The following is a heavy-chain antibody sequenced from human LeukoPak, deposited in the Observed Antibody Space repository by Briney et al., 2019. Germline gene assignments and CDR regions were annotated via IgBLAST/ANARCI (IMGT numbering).Heavy chain of an antibody. J-gene: IGHJ4*02. D-gene: IGHD3-3*01. CDR1: GFTFTTYW. V-gene: IGHV3-7*04. CDR2: IQQDGDEK. Sequence: PGGSLRLSCAPSGFTFTTYWMSWVRQAPGKGLEWVAQIQQDGDEKYSVDSVKGRFTISGDNAKNSLYLQMNSLRAEDTAVYYCARVARGYPDSWGQGTLVTVSS. CDR3: ARVARGYPDS.